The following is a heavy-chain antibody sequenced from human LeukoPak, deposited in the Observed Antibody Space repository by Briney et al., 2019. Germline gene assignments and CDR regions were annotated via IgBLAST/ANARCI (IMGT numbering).Heavy chain of an antibody. D-gene: IGHD1-1*01. V-gene: IGHV1-2*02. CDR1: GHKFTDYY. J-gene: IGHJ4*02. CDR3: ASYAAGYNWLKV. Sequence: ASVKVSCKASGHKFTDYYLHWVRQAPGQGLEWMGWIHPGTGDPNYAQKFQGRVTVTRDTSISTVYMELIRLRSDDTAVYYFASYAAGYNWLKVWGQGTLVTVSS. CDR2: IHPGTGDP.